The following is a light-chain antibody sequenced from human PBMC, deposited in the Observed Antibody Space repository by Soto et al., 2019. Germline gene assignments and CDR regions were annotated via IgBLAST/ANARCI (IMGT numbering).Light chain of an antibody. CDR2: KVS. Sequence: DVVMTPSPLSLPVTLGQPASISCRSSQSLVYSDGNTYLNWVHQRPGQSPRRLIYKVSNRDSGVPDRFSGSGSGTDFTLKISRVEAEDVGVYYCMQGTYWPRLTFGGGTKVEIK. CDR1: QSLVYSDGNTY. J-gene: IGKJ4*01. CDR3: MQGTYWPRLT. V-gene: IGKV2-30*01.